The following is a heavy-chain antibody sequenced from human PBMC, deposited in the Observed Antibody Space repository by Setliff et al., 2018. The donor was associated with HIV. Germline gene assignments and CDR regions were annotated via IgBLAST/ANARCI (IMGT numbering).Heavy chain of an antibody. CDR2: ISATGST. CDR1: GDSVNDRSFF. Sequence: PSETLSLTCTVSGDSVNDRSFFWSWIRQPAGKGLEWIGHISATGSTNYNPSLKSRVTMSLDTSKNQFSLNLNSVTAADAAVYFCARAREGWKPFAFDYWGQGTLVTVSS. D-gene: IGHD1-1*01. J-gene: IGHJ4*02. V-gene: IGHV4-61*09. CDR3: ARAREGWKPFAFDY.